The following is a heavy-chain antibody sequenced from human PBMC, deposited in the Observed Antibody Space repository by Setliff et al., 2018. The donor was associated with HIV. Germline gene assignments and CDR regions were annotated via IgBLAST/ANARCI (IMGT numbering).Heavy chain of an antibody. D-gene: IGHD2-2*01. J-gene: IGHJ6*03. CDR1: GGSISSYY. V-gene: IGHV4-59*01. CDR3: ARADIVVVPAAISSIFYYYYYMDV. Sequence: SETLSLTCTVSGGSISSYYWSWIRQPPGKGLEWIGYIYYSGSTNYNPSLKSRVTMSVDTSKNQFSLKLSSVTAADTAVYYCARADIVVVPAAISSIFYYYYYMDVWGKGTTVTAP. CDR2: IYYSGST.